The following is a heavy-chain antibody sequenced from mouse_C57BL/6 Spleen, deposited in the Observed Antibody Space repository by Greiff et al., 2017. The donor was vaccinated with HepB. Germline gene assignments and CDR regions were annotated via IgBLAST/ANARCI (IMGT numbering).Heavy chain of an antibody. CDR2: IWRGGST. CDR3: AALITTVVATPYGYFDV. D-gene: IGHD1-1*01. V-gene: IGHV2-5*01. CDR1: GFSLTSYG. Sequence: QVQLKESGPGLVQPSQSLSITCTVSGFSLTSYGVHWVRQSPGKGLEWLGVIWRGGSTDYNAAFMSRLSITKDNSKSQVFFKMNSLQADDTAIYYCAALITTVVATPYGYFDVWGTGTTVTVSS. J-gene: IGHJ1*03.